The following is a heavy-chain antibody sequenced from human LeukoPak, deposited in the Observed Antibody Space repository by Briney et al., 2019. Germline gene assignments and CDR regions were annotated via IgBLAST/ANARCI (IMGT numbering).Heavy chain of an antibody. V-gene: IGHV1-2*02. CDR3: ARDPGENYYDSSGPDY. CDR2: INPKTGDR. J-gene: IGHJ4*02. D-gene: IGHD3-22*01. Sequence: GASVKVSCKPSGYTFIGYHLHWVRQAPGQGLEWMGWINPKTGDRKYAQRFLDRLTVTRDTSISTAYMELSRLRSDDTAVYYCARDPGENYYDSSGPDYWGQGTLVTVSS. CDR1: GYTFIGYH.